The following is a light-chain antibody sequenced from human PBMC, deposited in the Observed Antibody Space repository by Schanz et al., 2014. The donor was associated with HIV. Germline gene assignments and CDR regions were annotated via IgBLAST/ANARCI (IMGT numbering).Light chain of an antibody. CDR2: GAS. CDR1: QSVRTN. V-gene: IGKV3-15*01. CDR3: KQSGTSPQT. J-gene: IGKJ1*01. Sequence: EIVMTQSPVALSVSPGERATLSCRASQSVRTNLAWYQQKPGQAPRLLIYGASTRATGIPARFSGSGSGTEFTLTISSLQSEDVAVYFCKQSGTSPQTFGQGTKVEVK.